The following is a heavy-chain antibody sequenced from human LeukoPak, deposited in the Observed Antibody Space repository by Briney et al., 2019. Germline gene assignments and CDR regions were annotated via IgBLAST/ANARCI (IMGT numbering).Heavy chain of an antibody. J-gene: IGHJ4*02. Sequence: SETLSLTCTVSGGSISSYYWSWIRQHPGKGLEWIGYIYYSGSTYYNPSLKSRVTISVDTSKNQFSLKLSSVTAADTAVYYCARGYCSSTSCYESFGYFDYWGQGTLVTVSS. CDR3: ARGYCSSTSCYESFGYFDY. V-gene: IGHV4-59*06. CDR1: GGSISSYY. D-gene: IGHD2-2*01. CDR2: IYYSGST.